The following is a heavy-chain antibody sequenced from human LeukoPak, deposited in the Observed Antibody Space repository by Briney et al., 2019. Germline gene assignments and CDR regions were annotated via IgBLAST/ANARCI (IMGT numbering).Heavy chain of an antibody. CDR1: GFTFSSYS. J-gene: IGHJ4*02. Sequence: NAGGSLRLSCAASGFTFSSYSMNWVRQAPGKGLEWVSSISSGSGYIYYADSVRGRFTISRDNAKNSLYLQMNSLRAEDTAVYYCARDQGAARQELVYWGQGTLVTVSS. CDR3: ARDQGAARQELVY. V-gene: IGHV3-21*01. D-gene: IGHD6-6*01. CDR2: ISSGSGYI.